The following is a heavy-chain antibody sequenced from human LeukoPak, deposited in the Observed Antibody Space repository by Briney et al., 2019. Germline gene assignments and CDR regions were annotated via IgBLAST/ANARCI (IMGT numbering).Heavy chain of an antibody. D-gene: IGHD2-2*01. Sequence: PSETLSLTCTVSGGSISSHYWSWIRQPPGKGLEWIGYIYYSGSTNYNPSLKSRVTISVDTSKNQFSLKLSSVTAADTAVYYCARDTRYRLRKKWYYYYMDVWGKGTTVTVSS. CDR1: GGSISSHY. J-gene: IGHJ6*03. CDR2: IYYSGST. CDR3: ARDTRYRLRKKWYYYYMDV. V-gene: IGHV4-59*11.